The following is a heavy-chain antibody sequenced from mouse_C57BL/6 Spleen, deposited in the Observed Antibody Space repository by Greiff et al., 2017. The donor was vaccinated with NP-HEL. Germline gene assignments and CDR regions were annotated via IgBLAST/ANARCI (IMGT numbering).Heavy chain of an antibody. CDR2: IRNKANGYTT. J-gene: IGHJ4*01. CDR1: GFTFTDYY. D-gene: IGHD2-14*01. V-gene: IGHV7-3*01. Sequence: EVKLMESGGGLVQPGGSLSLSCAASGFTFTDYYMSWVRQPPGKALEWLGFIRNKANGYTTEYSASVKGRFTISRDNSQSILYLQMNALRAEDSATYYCARCGSTTRYYYAMDYWGQGTSVTVSS. CDR3: ARCGSTTRYYYAMDY.